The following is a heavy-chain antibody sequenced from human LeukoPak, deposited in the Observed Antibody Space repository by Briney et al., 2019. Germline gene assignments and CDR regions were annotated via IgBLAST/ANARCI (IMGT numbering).Heavy chain of an antibody. J-gene: IGHJ4*02. CDR2: ISGSGDST. V-gene: IGHV3-23*01. CDR3: AKAPDQWLDYYFDY. D-gene: IGHD6-19*01. Sequence: GGSLRLSCAASGFTFSSYAMSWVRQAPGKGLEWVSAISGSGDSTYYADSVKGRFTISRDNSKNTLYLQMNSLRAEDTAVYYCAKAPDQWLDYYFDYWGQGTLVTVSS. CDR1: GFTFSSYA.